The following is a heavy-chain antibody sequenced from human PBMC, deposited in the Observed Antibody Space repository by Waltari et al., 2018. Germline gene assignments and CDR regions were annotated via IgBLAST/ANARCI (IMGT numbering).Heavy chain of an antibody. V-gene: IGHV1-2*02. CDR2: INPNGGGT. CDR1: GYTFIGYY. J-gene: IGHJ4*02. Sequence: QVQLVQSGAEVKKPGASVKVSCKASGYTFIGYYLHWVRQAPGQGLEWMGWINPNGGGTYYASNCQGRVTMTRVTSISTAYMDLNRLTFDDTAVYYCARDWGIGYSVGDFWGQGTLVTVSS. D-gene: IGHD2-15*01. CDR3: ARDWGIGYSVGDF.